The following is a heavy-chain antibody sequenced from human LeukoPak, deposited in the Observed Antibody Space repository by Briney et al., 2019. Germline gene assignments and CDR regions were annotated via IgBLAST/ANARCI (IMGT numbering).Heavy chain of an antibody. CDR1: GGSISSGDYY. V-gene: IGHV4-30-4*01. CDR2: IYYSGST. Sequence: PSETLSLTCTVSGGSISSGDYYWRWIRQPPGTGLEWIGYIYYSGSTYYNPSLKSRVIISVDTSKNQFSLKLNSVTAADTAVYYCARGRGYSYNWFDPWGQGTLVTVSS. CDR3: ARGRGYSYNWFDP. J-gene: IGHJ5*02. D-gene: IGHD5-18*01.